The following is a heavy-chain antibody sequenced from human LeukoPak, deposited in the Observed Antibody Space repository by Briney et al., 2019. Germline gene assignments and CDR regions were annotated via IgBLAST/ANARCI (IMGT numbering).Heavy chain of an antibody. D-gene: IGHD6-19*01. Sequence: ASVKVSCKASGYTISNYAIQWVRQAPGQRLEWMGWINAGNGKTKYSQKFQGRVTITRDTSANTAYMELSSLRSEDTAVYYCARDYSSGWAGTFDYWGQGTLVTVSS. V-gene: IGHV1-3*01. CDR3: ARDYSSGWAGTFDY. J-gene: IGHJ4*02. CDR2: INAGNGKT. CDR1: GYTISNYA.